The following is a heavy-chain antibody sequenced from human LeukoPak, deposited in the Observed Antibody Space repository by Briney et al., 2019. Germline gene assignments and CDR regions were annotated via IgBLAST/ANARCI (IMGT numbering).Heavy chain of an antibody. J-gene: IGHJ4*02. CDR1: GFTFSSYS. V-gene: IGHV3-21*04. CDR3: ATYRQVLLPFES. D-gene: IGHD2/OR15-2a*01. Sequence: GGSLRLSCAASGFTFSSYSMNWVRQAPGKGLEWVSSIFPSGGEIHYADSVRGRFTISRDNSKSTLSLQMNSLRAEDTAIYYCATYRQVLLPFESWGQGTLVTVSS. CDR2: IFPSGGEI.